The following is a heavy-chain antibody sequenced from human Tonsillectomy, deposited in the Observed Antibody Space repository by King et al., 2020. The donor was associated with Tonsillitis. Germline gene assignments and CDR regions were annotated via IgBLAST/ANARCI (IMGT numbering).Heavy chain of an antibody. D-gene: IGHD3-22*01. V-gene: IGHV4-30-2*01. J-gene: IGHJ3*02. CDR3: ARGSYDSSGYFLDAFDI. Sequence: QLQESGSGLVKPSQTLSLTCAVSGGSISSGGYSWRWIRQPPGKGLEWNGYIYHSGNTDYNPSLKSRVTISLDSSKDQFSLNLSSVTAADTAVYYCARGSYDSSGYFLDAFDIWGQGTMVTVSS. CDR1: GGSISSGGYS. CDR2: IYHSGNT.